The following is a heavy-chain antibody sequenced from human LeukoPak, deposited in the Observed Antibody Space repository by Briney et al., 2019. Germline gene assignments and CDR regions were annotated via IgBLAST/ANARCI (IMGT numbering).Heavy chain of an antibody. V-gene: IGHV3-33*01. CDR2: IWYDGTNK. CDR3: ARAAYDSSGYLTL. Sequence: GGSLRLSCAASGFTFSSYGMHWVRQAPGKGLEWVAVIWYDGTNKYYADSVKGRFTISRDNSKNTLFLQMNSLRAEDTAVYYCARAAYDSSGYLTLRGQGTLVTVSS. CDR1: GFTFSSYG. J-gene: IGHJ4*02. D-gene: IGHD3-22*01.